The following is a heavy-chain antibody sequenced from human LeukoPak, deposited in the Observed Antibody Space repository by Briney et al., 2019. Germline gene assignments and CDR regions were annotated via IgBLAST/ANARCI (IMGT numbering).Heavy chain of an antibody. CDR2: IYYSGST. V-gene: IGHV4-30-4*01. Sequence: SQTLSLTCTVSGGSISSGDYYWSWIRQPPGKGLEWIGYIYYSGSTYYNPSLKSRVTISVDTSKNQFSLKLSSVTAADTAVYYRARASAIVVVPAAKRIWFDPWGQGTLVTVSS. J-gene: IGHJ5*02. CDR1: GGSISSGDYY. D-gene: IGHD2-2*01. CDR3: ARASAIVVVPAAKRIWFDP.